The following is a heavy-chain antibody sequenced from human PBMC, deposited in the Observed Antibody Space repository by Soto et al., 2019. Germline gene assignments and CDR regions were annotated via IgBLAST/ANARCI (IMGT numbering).Heavy chain of an antibody. CDR1: GFTFSSYA. CDR3: AKDGAAAGTFDY. Sequence: QVQLVESGGGVVQPGRSLRLSCAASGFTFSSYAMQWVRQAPGKGLEWVGVISYDGSNKYYADSVKGRFTISRDNSKNTLYMQMNSLRAEDTAVYYCAKDGAAAGTFDYWGQGTLVTVSS. J-gene: IGHJ4*02. V-gene: IGHV3-30*18. D-gene: IGHD6-13*01. CDR2: ISYDGSNK.